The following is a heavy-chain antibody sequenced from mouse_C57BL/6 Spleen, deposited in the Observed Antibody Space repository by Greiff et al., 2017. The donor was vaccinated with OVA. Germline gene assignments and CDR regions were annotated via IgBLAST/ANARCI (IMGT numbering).Heavy chain of an antibody. CDR1: GYTFTSYW. CDR3: ARDFLYYDYDED. D-gene: IGHD2-4*01. CDR2: INPSNGGT. Sequence: QVQLQQPGTELVKPGASVKLSCKASGYTFTSYWMHWVKQRPGQGLEWIGNINPSNGGTNYNEKFKSKATLTVDKSSSTAYMQLSSLTSEDSAVYFCARDFLYYDYDEDWGQGTLVTVSA. V-gene: IGHV1-53*01. J-gene: IGHJ3*01.